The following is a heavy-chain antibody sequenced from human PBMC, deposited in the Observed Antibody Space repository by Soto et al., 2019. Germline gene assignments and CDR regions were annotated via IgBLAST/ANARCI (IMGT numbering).Heavy chain of an antibody. CDR2: IVPIHGTT. CDR3: ARGGGFVS. CDR1: GGSLTSYP. J-gene: IGHJ4*02. V-gene: IGHV1-69*01. D-gene: IGHD3-16*01. Sequence: QMEQSGAEVRKPGSSVKVSCKPSGGSLTSYPMAWLRQSPGQGFEWMGGIVPIHGTTEYAQKFQGIVTMTADESPNRATLELIGLTSEDTAVDYCARGGGFVSWGQGTLFTVSS.